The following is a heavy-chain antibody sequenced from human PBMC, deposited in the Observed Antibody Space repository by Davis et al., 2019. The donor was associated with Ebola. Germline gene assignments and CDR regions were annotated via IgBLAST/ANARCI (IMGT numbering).Heavy chain of an antibody. CDR1: GFTFRSYG. J-gene: IGHJ6*02. V-gene: IGHV3-30*03. CDR3: ARGGDMDV. CDR2: ISYDGSNK. Sequence: GGSLRLSCTASGFTFRSYGMHWLRQAAGKGLEWVAVISYDGSNKNHADSVKGRFTISRDNSENMLYLEVNSLRAEDTAVYYCARGGDMDVWGQGTTVTVSS. D-gene: IGHD3-16*01.